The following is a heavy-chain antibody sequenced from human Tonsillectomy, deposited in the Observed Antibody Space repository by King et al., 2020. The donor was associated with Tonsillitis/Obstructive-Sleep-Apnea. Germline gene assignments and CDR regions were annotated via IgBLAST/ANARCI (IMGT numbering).Heavy chain of an antibody. V-gene: IGHV3-53*01. CDR3: ARGSRYDFWSGYYNY. CDR1: GFTVSSHY. CDR2: IYSGDNT. D-gene: IGHD3-3*01. J-gene: IGHJ4*02. Sequence: VQLVESGGGLIQPGGSLRLSCAASGFTVSSHYMSWVRQAPGKGLEWVSVIYSGDNTYYADSVKGRFTISRDNSKNTLYLQMNSLRAEDTAVYYCARGSRYDFWSGYYNYWGQGTLVTVSP.